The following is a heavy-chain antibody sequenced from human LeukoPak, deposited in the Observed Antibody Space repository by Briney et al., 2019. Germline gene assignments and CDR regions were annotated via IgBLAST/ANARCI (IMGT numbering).Heavy chain of an antibody. CDR1: GGSISSGSYY. CDR2: IYTSGSI. V-gene: IGHV4-61*02. J-gene: IGHJ6*03. Sequence: SQTLSLTCTVSGGSISSGSYYWSWIRQPAGKGLEWIGRIYTSGSINYSPSLKSRVTISVDTSKNQFSLKLSSVTAADTAVYYCARTTEGYCRGRSCYSYYYYMDVWGKGTTVTVSS. D-gene: IGHD2-15*01. CDR3: ARTTEGYCRGRSCYSYYYYMDV.